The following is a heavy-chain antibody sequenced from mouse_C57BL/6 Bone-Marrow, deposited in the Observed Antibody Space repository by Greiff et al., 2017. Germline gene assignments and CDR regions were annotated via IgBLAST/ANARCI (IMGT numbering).Heavy chain of an antibody. D-gene: IGHD4-1*01. CDR2: IYPGDGDT. V-gene: IGHV1-80*01. CDR3: ARLTPYYFDY. Sequence: VKLVESGAELVKPGASVKISCKASGYAFSSYWMNWVKQRPGKGLEWIGQIYPGDGDTNYNGKFKGKATLTADKSSSTAYMQLSSLTSEDSAVYFCARLTPYYFDYWGQGTTLTVSS. CDR1: GYAFSSYW. J-gene: IGHJ2*01.